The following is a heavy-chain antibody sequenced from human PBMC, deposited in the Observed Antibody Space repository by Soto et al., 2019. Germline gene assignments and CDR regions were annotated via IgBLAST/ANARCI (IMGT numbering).Heavy chain of an antibody. J-gene: IGHJ4*02. CDR3: AKDGAATPLNLRYNKHDY. V-gene: IGHV3-23*01. Sequence: GGSLRLSCAASGFTFSSYAMSWVRQAPGKGLEWVSAISGSGGSTYYADSVKGRFTISRDNSKDTLYLQTNSLRAEDTAVYYCAKDGAATPLNLRYNKHDYWGQGTLVTVSS. CDR1: GFTFSSYA. CDR2: ISGSGGST. D-gene: IGHD2-15*01.